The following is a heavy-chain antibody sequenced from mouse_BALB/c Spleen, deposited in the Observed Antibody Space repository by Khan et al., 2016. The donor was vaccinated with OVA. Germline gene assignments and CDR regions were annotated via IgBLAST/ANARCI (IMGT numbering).Heavy chain of an antibody. Sequence: EVKLLESGPGLVKPSQSLSLTCTVTGYSITSDYAWNWIRQFPGNKLEWMGYISYSGSTTYNPSLKSRISITRDTSKNQFFLQLNSVTTEDTATYYGARWFTYWGQGTLVTVSA. CDR3: ARWFTY. J-gene: IGHJ3*01. CDR1: GYSITSDYA. V-gene: IGHV3-2*02. CDR2: ISYSGST.